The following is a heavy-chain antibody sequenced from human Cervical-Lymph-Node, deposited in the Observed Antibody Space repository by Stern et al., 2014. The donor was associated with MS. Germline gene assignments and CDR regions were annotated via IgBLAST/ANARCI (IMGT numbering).Heavy chain of an antibody. V-gene: IGHV3-9*01. CDR2: ISWNSGSM. D-gene: IGHD6-19*01. CDR3: AKDISSGRWEAQYYYGMDV. J-gene: IGHJ6*02. CDR1: RFNFDDYA. Sequence: QLVESGGGLVQPGRSLRLSCAGSRFNFDDYAMHWVRQAPGRGLEWVSSISWNSGSMEYADSVKGRFTIPRDNAKNSLYLQMDSLRVEDTAIYYCAKDISSGRWEAQYYYGMDVWGQGTTVTVSS.